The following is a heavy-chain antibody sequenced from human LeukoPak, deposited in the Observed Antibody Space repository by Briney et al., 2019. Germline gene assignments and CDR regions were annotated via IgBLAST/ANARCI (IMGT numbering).Heavy chain of an antibody. CDR1: GYSFTSYW. CDR3: ARPNSSGVGSIDY. Sequence: GESLKISCKGSGYSFTSYWIGWVRQLLGKGLEWMGIIYPGDSDTRYSPSFQGQVTISADKSNSTAYLQWSSLKASDTAMYYCARPNSSGVGSIDYWGQGTLVTVSS. D-gene: IGHD6-19*01. J-gene: IGHJ4*02. CDR2: IYPGDSDT. V-gene: IGHV5-51*01.